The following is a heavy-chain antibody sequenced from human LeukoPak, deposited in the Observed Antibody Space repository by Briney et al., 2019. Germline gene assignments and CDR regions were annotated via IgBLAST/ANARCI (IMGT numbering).Heavy chain of an antibody. CDR1: GGSISSYY. CDR2: IYYSGST. D-gene: IGHD4-23*01. CDR3: ARLNYGGSPYEISFDY. Sequence: SETLSLTCTVSGGSISSYYWSWIRQPPGKGLEWIGYIYYSGSTNYNPSLKSRVTISVDTSKNQFSLKLSSVTAADTAVYYCARLNYGGSPYEISFDYWGQGTLVTVSS. J-gene: IGHJ4*02. V-gene: IGHV4-59*08.